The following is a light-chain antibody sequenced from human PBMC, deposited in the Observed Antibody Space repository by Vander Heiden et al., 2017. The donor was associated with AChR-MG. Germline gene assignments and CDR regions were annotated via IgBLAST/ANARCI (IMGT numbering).Light chain of an antibody. V-gene: IGLV2-14*01. CDR2: GVT. J-gene: IGLJ2*01. CDR3: SSYTSATTPV. Sequence: QSALTQPASVSGSPGPSITISCSGSNSDVVAYTYVSWYQQHPVKAPRLIIFGVTNRPSGVSSRFSGSISGNTASLTISGLQAEDESDYYCSSYTSATTPVFGGGTKLTVL. CDR1: NSDVVAYTY.